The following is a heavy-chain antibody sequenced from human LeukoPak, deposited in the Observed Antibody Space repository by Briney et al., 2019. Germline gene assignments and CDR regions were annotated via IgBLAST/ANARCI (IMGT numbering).Heavy chain of an antibody. CDR1: GFTFSSYA. V-gene: IGHV3-23*01. CDR3: ARDLVGATWDYFDY. CDR2: ISGSGGST. D-gene: IGHD1-26*01. J-gene: IGHJ4*02. Sequence: QTGGSLRLSCAASGFTFSSYAMSWVRQAPGKGLEWVSAISGSGGSTYYADSVKGRFTISRDNSKNTLYLQVNSLRAEDTAVFYCARDLVGATWDYFDYWGQGTLVTVSS.